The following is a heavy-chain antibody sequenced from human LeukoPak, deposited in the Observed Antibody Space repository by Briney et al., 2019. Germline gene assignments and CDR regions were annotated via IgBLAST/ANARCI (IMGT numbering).Heavy chain of an antibody. CDR2: IKQDGSEK. CDR3: ATSMTTVTKTPLDY. J-gene: IGHJ4*02. CDR1: GFTFSSYW. Sequence: GGSLRLSCAASGFTFSSYWMSWVRQAPGKGLEWVANIKQDGSEKYYVDSVKGRFTISRDNAKNSLYLQMNRLRAEDTAVYYCATSMTTVTKTPLDYWGQGTLVTVSS. V-gene: IGHV3-7*01. D-gene: IGHD4-17*01.